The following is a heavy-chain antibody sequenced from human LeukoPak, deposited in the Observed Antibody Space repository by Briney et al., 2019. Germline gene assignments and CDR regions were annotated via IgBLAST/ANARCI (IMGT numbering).Heavy chain of an antibody. CDR2: IKQDGREK. CDR1: GFTFSSDW. Sequence: GGSLRLSCAASGFTFSSDWMSWVRQAPGKGLEWVANIKQDGREKYYVDSVKGRFTICRDNSKNSLYLQMNSLRAEDTAVYYCARDLRCSSTSCYFFFVGVSYYGMDVWGQGTTVTVSS. D-gene: IGHD2-2*01. J-gene: IGHJ6*02. CDR3: ARDLRCSSTSCYFFFVGVSYYGMDV. V-gene: IGHV3-7*01.